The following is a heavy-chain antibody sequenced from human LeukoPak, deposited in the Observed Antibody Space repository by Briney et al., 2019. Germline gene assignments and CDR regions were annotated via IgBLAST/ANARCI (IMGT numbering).Heavy chain of an antibody. CDR3: ARALRSRIAAAGNYYYYYMDV. V-gene: IGHV1-8*01. J-gene: IGHJ6*03. Sequence: ASVKVSCKASGYTFTSYDINWVRQATGQGLEWMGWMNPNSGNTGYAQKFQGRVTITRNTSISTAYMELSSLRSEDTAVYYCARALRSRIAAAGNYYYYYMDVWGKGTTVTVSS. D-gene: IGHD6-13*01. CDR1: GYTFTSYD. CDR2: MNPNSGNT.